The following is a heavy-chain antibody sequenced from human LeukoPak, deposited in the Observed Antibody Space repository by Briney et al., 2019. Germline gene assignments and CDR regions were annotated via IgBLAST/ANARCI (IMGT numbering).Heavy chain of an antibody. Sequence: GASVTVSCKASGYTFTSYAMNWVRQAPGQGLEWMGWINTNTGNPTYAQGFTGRFVFSLDTSVSTAYLQISSLKAEDTAVYYCARPRVLVRATAYYFDYWGQGTLVTVSS. CDR1: GYTFTSYA. CDR3: ARPRVLVRATAYYFDY. D-gene: IGHD1-26*01. J-gene: IGHJ4*02. CDR2: INTNTGNP. V-gene: IGHV7-4-1*02.